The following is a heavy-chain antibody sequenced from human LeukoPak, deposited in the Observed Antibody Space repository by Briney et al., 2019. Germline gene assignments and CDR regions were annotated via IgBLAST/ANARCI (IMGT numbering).Heavy chain of an antibody. CDR1: GGSITSGYY. CDR2: IYYSGNT. D-gene: IGHD3-22*01. Sequence: PSETLSLTCTVSGGSITSGYYWGWIRQPPGKGLEWIGSIYYSGNTYYNPSLKSRVTLSVDTSKKQFSLKLSSVTAADTAVYYCARGGYYYDSSGYRWFDPWGQGTLVTVSS. CDR3: ARGGYYYDSSGYRWFDP. J-gene: IGHJ5*02. V-gene: IGHV4-39*07.